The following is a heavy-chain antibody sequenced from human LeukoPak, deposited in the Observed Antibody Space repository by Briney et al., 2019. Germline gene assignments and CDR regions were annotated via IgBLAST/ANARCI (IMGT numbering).Heavy chain of an antibody. CDR1: GYTFTSYD. J-gene: IGHJ5*02. CDR3: ARVGGDCYSCNWFDP. CDR2: MNPNSGNT. Sequence: AASVKVSCKASGYTFTSYDINWVRQATRQGLEWMGWMNPNSGNTGYAQKFQGRVTITRNTSISTAYMELSSLRSEDTAVYYCARVGGDCYSCNWFDPWGQGTLVTVSS. D-gene: IGHD2-21*01. V-gene: IGHV1-8*01.